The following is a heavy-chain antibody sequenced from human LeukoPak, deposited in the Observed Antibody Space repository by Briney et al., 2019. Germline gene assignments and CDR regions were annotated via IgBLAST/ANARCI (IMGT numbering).Heavy chain of an antibody. CDR3: ARLAAGSDYFDS. CDR2: IKPDGSEK. Sequence: GGSLRLSCAASGFPFTRYWMSWVRQAPGKGLEWVANIKPDGSEKHYVDSVKGRLTISRDNAKNSLYLQMNGLRAEDTAVYYCARLAAGSDYFDSRGQGTLVTVSS. V-gene: IGHV3-7*04. D-gene: IGHD6-13*01. J-gene: IGHJ4*02. CDR1: GFPFTRYW.